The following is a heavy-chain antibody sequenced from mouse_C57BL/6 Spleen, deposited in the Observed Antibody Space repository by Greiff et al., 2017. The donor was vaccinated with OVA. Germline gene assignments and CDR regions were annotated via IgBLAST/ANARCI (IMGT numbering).Heavy chain of an antibody. Sequence: VQLKESGPGLVKPSQSLSLTCSVTGYSITSGYYWNWIRQFPGNKLEWMGYISYDGSNNYNPSLKNRISITRDTSKNQFFLKLNSVTTEDTATYYCASSSYDAMDYWGQGTSVTVSS. CDR1: GYSITSGYY. CDR3: ASSSYDAMDY. J-gene: IGHJ4*01. V-gene: IGHV3-6*01. D-gene: IGHD1-1*01. CDR2: ISYDGSN.